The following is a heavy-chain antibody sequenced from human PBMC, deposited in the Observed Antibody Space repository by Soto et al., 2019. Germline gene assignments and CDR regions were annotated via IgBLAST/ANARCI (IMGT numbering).Heavy chain of an antibody. J-gene: IGHJ6*02. Sequence: GGSLRLSCEVSGFTFSMYSMSWIRQSPGKGLEWVAKIPQDGVDGHYADSVKGRFTISRDNGKNSLYLQLNNLRAEDTAVYYCARDHLILPAHDFFYGSDVWGRGATVTVSS. CDR2: IPQDGVDG. CDR1: GFTFSMYS. V-gene: IGHV3-7*03. CDR3: ARDHLILPAHDFFYGSDV. D-gene: IGHD2-21*02.